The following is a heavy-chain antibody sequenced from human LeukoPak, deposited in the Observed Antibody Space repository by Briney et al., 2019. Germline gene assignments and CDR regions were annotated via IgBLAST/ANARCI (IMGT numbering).Heavy chain of an antibody. V-gene: IGHV1-8*01. Sequence: ASVKVSCKASGYTFTSYDINRVRQATGQGLEWMGWMNPNSGNTGYAQKFQGRVTMTRNTSISTAYMELSSLRSEDTAVYYCARVMRGSGWLRGYYYYGMDVWGQGTTVTVSS. D-gene: IGHD6-19*01. CDR3: ARVMRGSGWLRGYYYYGMDV. CDR2: MNPNSGNT. J-gene: IGHJ6*02. CDR1: GYTFTSYD.